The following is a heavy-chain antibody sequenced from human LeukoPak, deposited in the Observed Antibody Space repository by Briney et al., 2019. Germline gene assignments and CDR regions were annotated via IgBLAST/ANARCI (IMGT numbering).Heavy chain of an antibody. CDR3: ARGRQLNGNQYILEDY. CDR1: GYTFTVYI. D-gene: IGHD1-14*01. V-gene: IGHV1-2*02. J-gene: IGHJ4*02. CDR2: INPNSGDT. Sequence: GASVKVSCQASGYTFTVYIMHWVRQAPGQGLEWMGWINPNSGDTSYAQKFQGRVTMTRDTSISTAYMEVTSDDTAVYYCARGRQLNGNQYILEDYWGQGTLVTVSS.